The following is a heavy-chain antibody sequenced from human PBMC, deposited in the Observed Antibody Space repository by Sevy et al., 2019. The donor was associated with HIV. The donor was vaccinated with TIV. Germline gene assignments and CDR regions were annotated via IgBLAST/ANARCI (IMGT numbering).Heavy chain of an antibody. CDR1: GFTFSSYA. J-gene: IGHJ3*02. V-gene: IGHV3-30-3*01. CDR2: ISYDGSNK. D-gene: IGHD3-10*01. CDR3: ARDRFGSGRPDAFDI. Sequence: GGSLRLSCAASGFTFSSYAMHWVRQAPGKGLEWVAVISYDGSNKYYADSVKGRFTISRDNSKNTLYLQMNSLRAEDTAGYYCARDRFGSGRPDAFDIWGQGTMVTVSS.